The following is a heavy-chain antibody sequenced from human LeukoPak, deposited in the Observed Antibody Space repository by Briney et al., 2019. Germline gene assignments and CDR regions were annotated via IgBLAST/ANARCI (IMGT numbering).Heavy chain of an antibody. Sequence: ASVKVSCKASGYTFTSYGISWVRQAPGQGLEWMGWISAYNGNTNYAQKLQGRVTMTTDTSTSTAYMELRSLRSDDTAVYCCAREIWTPRNGYSSGWYGHWGQGTLVTVSS. CDR1: GYTFTSYG. CDR3: AREIWTPRNGYSSGWYGH. D-gene: IGHD6-19*01. J-gene: IGHJ5*02. V-gene: IGHV1-18*01. CDR2: ISAYNGNT.